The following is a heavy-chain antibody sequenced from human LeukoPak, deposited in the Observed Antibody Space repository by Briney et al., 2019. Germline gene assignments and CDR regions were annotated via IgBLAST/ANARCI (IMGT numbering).Heavy chain of an antibody. D-gene: IGHD5-24*01. V-gene: IGHV4-39*07. CDR2: IYYSGST. J-gene: IGHJ5*02. Sequence: SESLSLTCTVSGGSISSSTYFWGWIRQPPGKGLEWIGTIYYSGSTYYNPSLKSRVTISVDSSKNQFSLRLSSVTAADTAVYYCARESLTWLQSRTSWFDPWGQGTLVTVSS. CDR3: ARESLTWLQSRTSWFDP. CDR1: GGSISSSTYF.